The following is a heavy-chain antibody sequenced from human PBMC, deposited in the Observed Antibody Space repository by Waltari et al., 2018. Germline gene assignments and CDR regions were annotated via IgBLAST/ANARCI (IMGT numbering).Heavy chain of an antibody. CDR3: AHSPGYCSGGSCYPTHYFDY. CDR1: GFSLSTSGVG. D-gene: IGHD2-15*01. V-gene: IGHV2-5*01. J-gene: IGHJ4*02. CDR2: IYWNDDK. Sequence: QITLKESGPTLVKPTQTLTLTCTFSGFSLSTSGVGVGWIRQPPGKALEWLALIYWNDDKRYSPALKSRLTIPKDTSKNPVVLTLTNRDPVDTATYYCAHSPGYCSGGSCYPTHYFDYWGQGTLVTVSS.